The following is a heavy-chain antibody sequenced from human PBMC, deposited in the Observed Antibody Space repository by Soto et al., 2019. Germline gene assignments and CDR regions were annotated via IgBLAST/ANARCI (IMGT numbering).Heavy chain of an antibody. D-gene: IGHD3-9*01. J-gene: IGHJ4*02. Sequence: ASVKVSCKASGYTFTGYYMHWVRQAPGQGLEWMGWINPNSGGTNYAQKFQGWVTMTRDTSISTAYMELSRLRSDDTAVYYCARAFYDILTGPAYYFDYWGQGTLVTVSS. CDR2: INPNSGGT. CDR3: ARAFYDILTGPAYYFDY. V-gene: IGHV1-2*04. CDR1: GYTFTGYY.